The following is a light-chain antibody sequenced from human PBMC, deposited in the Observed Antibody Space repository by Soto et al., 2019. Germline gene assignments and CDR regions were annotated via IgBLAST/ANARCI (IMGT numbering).Light chain of an antibody. J-gene: IGKJ5*01. V-gene: IGKV3-11*01. CDR1: QGIGSD. Sequence: EIVLTQSPATLSLAPGDRASLSCRASQGIGSDLAWYQQKPGQAPRLLIYAASSRATGIPARFSGSGSGTDFTLTISDLEPGDFAIYFCQQRSKWPPITFGQGTRLDIK. CDR2: AAS. CDR3: QQRSKWPPIT.